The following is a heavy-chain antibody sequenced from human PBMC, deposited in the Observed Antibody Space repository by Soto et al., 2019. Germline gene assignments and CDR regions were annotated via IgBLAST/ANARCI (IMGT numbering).Heavy chain of an antibody. V-gene: IGHV1-18*01. CDR3: ARVSGVVVDYGMDV. Sequence: ASVKVSCKASGYTFTNYGITWVRQAPGQELEWMEWISAYNGNTKYAQKLQGRVTMTTDTSTSTAYMELRSLRSDFTVVYYCARVSGVVVDYGMDVWGQGTTVTVSS. J-gene: IGHJ6*02. D-gene: IGHD3-3*01. CDR1: GYTFTNYG. CDR2: ISAYNGNT.